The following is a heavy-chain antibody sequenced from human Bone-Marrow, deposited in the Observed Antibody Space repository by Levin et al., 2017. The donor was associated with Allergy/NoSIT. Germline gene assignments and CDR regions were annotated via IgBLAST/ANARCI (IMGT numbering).Heavy chain of an antibody. Sequence: GGSLRLSCAASGFTFSNYAMTWVRQAPGKGLEWVSGITSNGGGTFYADSVKGRFTISRDNSKNTLYLQMNSLSAEDTAMYYCAEAFGSIEGTWWDDYWGQGTLVTVSS. CDR1: GFTFSNYA. CDR3: AEAFGSIEGTWWDDY. CDR2: ITSNGGGT. D-gene: IGHD1-26*01. J-gene: IGHJ4*02. V-gene: IGHV3-23*01.